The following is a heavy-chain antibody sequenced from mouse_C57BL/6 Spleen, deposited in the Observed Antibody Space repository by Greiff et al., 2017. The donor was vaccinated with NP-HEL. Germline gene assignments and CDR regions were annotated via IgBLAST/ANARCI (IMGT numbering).Heavy chain of an antibody. Sequence: VQLQQSGPELVKPGASVKISCKASGYAFSSSWMNWVKQRPGKGLEWIGRIYPGDGDTNYNGKFKGKATLTADKSSSTAYRQLSSLTSEDSAVYFCARDLHYYGSSYDWYFDVWGTRTTVTVSS. V-gene: IGHV1-82*01. CDR2: IYPGDGDT. CDR1: GYAFSSSW. CDR3: ARDLHYYGSSYDWYFDV. J-gene: IGHJ1*03. D-gene: IGHD1-1*01.